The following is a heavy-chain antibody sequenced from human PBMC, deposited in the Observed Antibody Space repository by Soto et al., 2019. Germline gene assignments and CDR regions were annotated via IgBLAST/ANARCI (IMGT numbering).Heavy chain of an antibody. J-gene: IGHJ4*02. CDR3: ARLSDSGWDSPFYN. Sequence: LGESLKISCKGSGYRFATYWIGWVRQMPGKGLEWVGIIYPSDSDTRYSPSLQGQVTISADTSISTAYLQWSSLKASDTAIYYCARLSDSGWDSPFYNWGQGTLVTVS. CDR1: GYRFATYW. V-gene: IGHV5-51*01. CDR2: IYPSDSDT. D-gene: IGHD6-19*01.